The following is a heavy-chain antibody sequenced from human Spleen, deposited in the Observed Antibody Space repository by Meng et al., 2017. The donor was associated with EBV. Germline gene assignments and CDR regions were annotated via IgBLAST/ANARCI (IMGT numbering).Heavy chain of an antibody. V-gene: IGHV4-34*01. CDR3: ARGHLFHEEY. J-gene: IGHJ4*02. Sequence: QVESQQWGAGLLKPSETLSLTCYVYGGPFDGYSWTWIRQPPGKGLEWIGEINHSGNTNYNPSLKSRVAISVDTSKDQFSLNLNSVTAADTAVYYCARGHLFHEEYWGQGTLVTVSS. CDR2: INHSGNT. CDR1: GGPFDGYS. D-gene: IGHD3-3*02.